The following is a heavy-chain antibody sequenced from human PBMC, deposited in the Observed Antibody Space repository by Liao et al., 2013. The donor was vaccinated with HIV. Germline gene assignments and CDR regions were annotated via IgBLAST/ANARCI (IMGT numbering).Heavy chain of an antibody. CDR2: IYTSGST. CDR3: ARVDQYYDYWRGYENWFDP. V-gene: IGHV4-4*07. J-gene: IGHJ5*02. CDR1: GDSISSYY. Sequence: QVQLQESGPGLVKPSETLSLTCTVSGDSISSYYWSWIRQPAGKGLEWIGRIYTSGSTNYNPSLKSRVSMSVDTSKNQFSLKLSSVTAADTAVYYCARVDQYYDYWRGYENWFDPWGQGTLVTVSS. D-gene: IGHD3-3*01.